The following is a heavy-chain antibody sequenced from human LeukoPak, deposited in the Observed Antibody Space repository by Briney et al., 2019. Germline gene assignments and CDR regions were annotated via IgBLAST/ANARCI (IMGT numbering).Heavy chain of an antibody. Sequence: GGSLTLTCAASGFTFDDYGMSWVRQAPGKGLEWVSGINWNGGSTGYADSVKGRFTISRDNAKNSLYLQMNSLRAEDTALYYCAKDIVGIDYGWGSPYYMDVWGKGTTVTIFS. CDR3: AKDIVGIDYGWGSPYYMDV. CDR2: INWNGGST. V-gene: IGHV3-20*04. CDR1: GFTFDDYG. D-gene: IGHD3-10*01. J-gene: IGHJ6*03.